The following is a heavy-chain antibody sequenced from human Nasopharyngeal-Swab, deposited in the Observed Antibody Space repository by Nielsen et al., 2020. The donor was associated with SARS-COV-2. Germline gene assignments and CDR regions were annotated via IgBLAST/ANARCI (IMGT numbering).Heavy chain of an antibody. J-gene: IGHJ4*02. CDR1: GFTFSSYA. Sequence: GGSLRLSCAASGFTFSSYAMSWVRQAPGKGLEWVSAISGSGGSTYYADSVKGRFTISRDNSKNTLYLQMNSLRAEDTAVYYCARDDGGSSTWDFDYWGQGTLVTVSS. V-gene: IGHV3-23*01. CDR2: ISGSGGST. D-gene: IGHD1-26*01. CDR3: ARDDGGSSTWDFDY.